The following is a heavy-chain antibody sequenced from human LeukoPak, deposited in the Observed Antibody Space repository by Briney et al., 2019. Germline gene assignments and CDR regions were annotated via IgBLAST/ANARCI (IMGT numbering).Heavy chain of an antibody. Sequence: GGSLRLSCAASGFTFSSYEMNWVRQAPGKGLEWVSYISSSGSTIYYADSVKGRFIISRDNSRNTLSLQMNSLRPEDTAIYYCAKDLFVGGGPFDYWGQGTLVTVSS. J-gene: IGHJ4*02. CDR2: ISSSGSTI. CDR3: AKDLFVGGGPFDY. CDR1: GFTFSSYE. V-gene: IGHV3-48*03. D-gene: IGHD3-16*01.